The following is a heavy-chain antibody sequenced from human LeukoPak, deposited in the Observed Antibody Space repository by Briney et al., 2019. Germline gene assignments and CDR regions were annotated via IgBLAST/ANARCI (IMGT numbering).Heavy chain of an antibody. CDR1: GGTFSSYA. J-gene: IGHJ6*02. CDR3: ASAPYYYDSSGYLYYYYGMDV. Sequence: SVKVSCKASGGTFSSYAISWVRQAPGQGLEWMGGIIPIFGTANYAQKFQGRVTITADESTSTAYMELSSLRSEDTAVYYCASAPYYYDSSGYLYYYYGMDVWGQGTTVTVSS. D-gene: IGHD3-22*01. V-gene: IGHV1-69*13. CDR2: IIPIFGTA.